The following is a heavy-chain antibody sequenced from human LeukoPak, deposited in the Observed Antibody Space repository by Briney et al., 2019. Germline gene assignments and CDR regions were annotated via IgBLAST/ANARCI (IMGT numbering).Heavy chain of an antibody. J-gene: IGHJ4*02. Sequence: GGPLNFPGEAPGFPFSSYARPGFPQAPAKGLNGVEVISYDGSNKYYADSVKGRFTISRDNSKNTLYLQMNSLRAEDTAVYYCARVGPGMATITAIDYWGQGTLVTVSS. CDR1: GFPFSSYA. D-gene: IGHD5-24*01. V-gene: IGHV3-30*17. CDR3: ARVGPGMATITAIDY. CDR2: ISYDGSNK.